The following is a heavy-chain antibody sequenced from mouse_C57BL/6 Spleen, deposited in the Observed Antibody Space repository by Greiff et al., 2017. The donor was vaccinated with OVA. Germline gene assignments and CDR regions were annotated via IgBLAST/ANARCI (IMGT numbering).Heavy chain of an antibody. CDR2: IDPSDSYT. Sequence: VQLQQPGAELVKPGASVKLSCKASGYTFTSYWMHWVKQRPGRGLEWIGRIDPSDSYTNYNQKFKGKATLTVDTSSSTAYMQLSSLTSEDSAVYYCARRIYYEASYAMDYWGQGTSVTVSS. V-gene: IGHV1-69*02. D-gene: IGHD2-4*01. J-gene: IGHJ4*01. CDR1: GYTFTSYW. CDR3: ARRIYYEASYAMDY.